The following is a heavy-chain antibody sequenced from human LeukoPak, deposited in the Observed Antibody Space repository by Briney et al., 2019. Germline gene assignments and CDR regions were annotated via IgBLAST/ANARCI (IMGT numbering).Heavy chain of an antibody. D-gene: IGHD3-22*01. CDR2: ISGGGGNT. CDR1: GFTFSTYA. Sequence: GGSLRLSCAASGFTFSTYAMSWVRQAPGKGLEWVSAISGGGGNTYYADSVKGRFTISRDDSKNTLYLQMNSLRAEDTAVYYCAKDALHYYDSSGYYYYFDYWGQGTLVTVSS. V-gene: IGHV3-23*01. J-gene: IGHJ4*02. CDR3: AKDALHYYDSSGYYYYFDY.